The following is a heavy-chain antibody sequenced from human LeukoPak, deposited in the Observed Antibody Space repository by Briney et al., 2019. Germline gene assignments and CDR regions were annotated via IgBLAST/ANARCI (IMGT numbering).Heavy chain of an antibody. V-gene: IGHV3-9*01. CDR1: GFTFDDYA. CDR2: ISWNSGSI. Sequence: GGSLRLSCAASGFTFDDYAMHWVRQAPGKGLEWVSGISWNSGSIGYADSVKGRFTISRDNAKNSLYLQMNSLRAEDTALYYCARDIAYSGSYGYMDVWGKGTTVTVSS. J-gene: IGHJ6*03. D-gene: IGHD1-26*01. CDR3: ARDIAYSGSYGYMDV.